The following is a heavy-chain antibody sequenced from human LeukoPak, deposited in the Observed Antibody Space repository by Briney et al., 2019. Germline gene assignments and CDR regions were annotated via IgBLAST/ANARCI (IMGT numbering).Heavy chain of an antibody. CDR3: VRTNNPDFYDD. CDR1: SGPISGYY. J-gene: IGHJ4*02. CDR2: IYYSGST. V-gene: IGHV4-59*01. Sequence: PSETLSLTCTVSSGPISGYYLSWIRQPPGTGLEWIGYIYYSGSTNYNPPLKSRVTMSVDTSTNQFFLKLSSVTAADTAVYYCVRTNNPDFYDDWGQGTLVTVSS.